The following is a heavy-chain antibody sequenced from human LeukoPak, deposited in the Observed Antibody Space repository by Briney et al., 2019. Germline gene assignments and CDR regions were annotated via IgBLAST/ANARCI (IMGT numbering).Heavy chain of an antibody. J-gene: IGHJ4*02. CDR1: GGSISSGGYY. Sequence: PSETLSLTCTVSGGSISSGGYYWSWIRQPPGKGLEWIGYIYHSGSTYYNPSLKSRVTISVDRSKNQFSLKLSSVTAADTAVYYCASGGYGSLIYWGQGTLVTVSS. V-gene: IGHV4-30-2*01. CDR3: ASGGYGSLIY. CDR2: IYHSGST. D-gene: IGHD1-26*01.